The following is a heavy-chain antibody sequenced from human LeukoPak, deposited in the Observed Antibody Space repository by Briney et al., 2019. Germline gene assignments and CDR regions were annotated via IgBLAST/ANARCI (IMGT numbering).Heavy chain of an antibody. V-gene: IGHV4-59*06. CDR2: IDDNGST. CDR1: GGSISRYY. J-gene: IGHJ4*02. Sequence: SETLSLTCTVSGGSISRYYWSWIRQPPGKGLEWIGYIDDNGSTYYNPSLKSRVTISVDTSKNQFSLKLSSVTAADTAVYYCASTPVPYYYDSSGYYFLDYWGQGTLVTVSS. CDR3: ASTPVPYYYDSSGYYFLDY. D-gene: IGHD3-22*01.